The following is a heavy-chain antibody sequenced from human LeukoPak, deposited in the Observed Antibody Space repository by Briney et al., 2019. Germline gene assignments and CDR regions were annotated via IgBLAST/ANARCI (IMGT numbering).Heavy chain of an antibody. J-gene: IGHJ4*02. Sequence: GGSLRLSCAASGFTASSSYMSWVRQAPGKGLEWVSVIYSGGSTYHAESVKGRFTVSRDNSKNTLYLQMNSLRDEDTAVYYCARRGDSYGDSFEYWGQGTLVTVSS. V-gene: IGHV3-66*04. CDR2: IYSGGST. CDR1: GFTASSSY. CDR3: ARRGDSYGDSFEY. D-gene: IGHD5-18*01.